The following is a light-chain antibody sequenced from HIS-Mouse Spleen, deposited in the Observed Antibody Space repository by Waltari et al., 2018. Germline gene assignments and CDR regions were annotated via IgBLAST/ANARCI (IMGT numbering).Light chain of an antibody. V-gene: IGKV2-28*01. CDR1: QSLLHSNGYNY. CDR2: LGS. Sequence: DIVMTQSPLSLPVTTGAPASSSCRSSQSLLHSNGYNYLDWYLQKPGQSPQLLIYLGSNRASGVPDRFSGSGSGTDFTLKISRVEAEDVGVYYCMQALQTPFTFGPGTKVDIK. J-gene: IGKJ3*01. CDR3: MQALQTPFT.